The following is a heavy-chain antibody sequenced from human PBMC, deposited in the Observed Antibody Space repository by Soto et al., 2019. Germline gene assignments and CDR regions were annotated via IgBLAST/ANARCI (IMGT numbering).Heavy chain of an antibody. J-gene: IGHJ4*02. CDR3: PKGRRDKGRITNFDY. CDR1: GFTFTSYA. CDR2: ISGSGGST. D-gene: IGHD2-15*01. V-gene: IGHV3-23*01. Sequence: GGSLRLSCAASGFTFTSYAMSWVRQAPGKGLEWVSAISGSGGSTYYADSVKGRFAISRDNSKNTLYLQMNSLRAEDTAVYYCPKGRRDKGRITNFDYWGQGTLVTVSS.